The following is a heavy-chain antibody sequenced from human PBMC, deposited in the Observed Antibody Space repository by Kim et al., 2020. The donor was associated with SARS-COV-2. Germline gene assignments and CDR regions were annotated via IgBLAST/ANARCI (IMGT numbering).Heavy chain of an antibody. D-gene: IGHD4-4*01. CDR3: ASETTVTTMFSRPYYFDY. V-gene: IGHV4-34*01. Sequence: SETLSLTCAVYGGSFSGYYWSWIRQPPGKGLEWIGEINHSGSTNYNPSLKSRVTISVDTSKNQFSLKLSSVTAADTAVYYCASETTVTTMFSRPYYFDYWGQGTLVTVSS. CDR2: INHSGST. J-gene: IGHJ4*01. CDR1: GGSFSGYY.